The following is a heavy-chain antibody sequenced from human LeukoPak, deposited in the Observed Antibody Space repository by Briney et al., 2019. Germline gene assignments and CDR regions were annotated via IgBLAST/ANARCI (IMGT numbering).Heavy chain of an antibody. CDR1: GFTFSSYS. CDR3: ASLNIAVAGTFDY. CDR2: ISSSSSYI. Sequence: GGSLRLSCAASGFTFSSYSMNWVRQAPGKGLEWVSSISSSSSYIYYADSVKGRFTISRDNSKNTLYLQMNSLRAEDTAVYYCASLNIAVAGTFDYWGQGTLVTVSS. V-gene: IGHV3-21*01. J-gene: IGHJ4*02. D-gene: IGHD6-19*01.